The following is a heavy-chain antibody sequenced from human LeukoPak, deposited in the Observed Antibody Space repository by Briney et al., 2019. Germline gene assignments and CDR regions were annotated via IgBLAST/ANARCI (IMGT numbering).Heavy chain of an antibody. J-gene: IGHJ5*02. CDR2: IRYDGSNK. V-gene: IGHV3-30*02. Sequence: PGGSLRLSCAASGFTFSSYGMHWVRQAPGKGLEWVAFIRYDGSNKYYADSVKGRFTISRDNSKNTLYLQMNSLRAEDTAVYYCAKDLSDVSERFDPWGQGTLVTVSS. CDR3: AKDLSDVSERFDP. D-gene: IGHD1-26*01. CDR1: GFTFSSYG.